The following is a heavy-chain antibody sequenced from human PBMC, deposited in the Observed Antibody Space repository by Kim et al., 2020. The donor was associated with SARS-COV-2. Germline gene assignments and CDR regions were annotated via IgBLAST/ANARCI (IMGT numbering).Heavy chain of an antibody. CDR1: GGSISSGGYY. CDR3: ARGPPDYTAMVHFDY. Sequence: SETLSLTCTVSGGSISSGGYYWSWIRQHPGKGLEWIGYIYYSGSTYYNPSLKSRVTISVDTSKNQFSLKLSSVTAADTAVYYCARGPPDYTAMVHFDYWGQGTLVTVSS. J-gene: IGHJ4*02. CDR2: IYYSGST. D-gene: IGHD5-18*01. V-gene: IGHV4-31*03.